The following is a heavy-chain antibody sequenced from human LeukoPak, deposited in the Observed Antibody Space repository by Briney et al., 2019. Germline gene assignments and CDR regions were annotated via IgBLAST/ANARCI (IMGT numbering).Heavy chain of an antibody. D-gene: IGHD6-13*01. CDR3: ARNHRSSLWRRATEYYGMDV. V-gene: IGHV4-59*01. Sequence: SETLSLTCTVSGGSISSYYCSWIRQPPGKGLEWIGYIYYSGSTNYNPPLKSRVTISVDTSKNQFSLKLSSVTAADTPVYYCARNHRSSLWRRATEYYGMDVWGQGTTVSVSS. CDR1: GGSISSYY. J-gene: IGHJ6*02. CDR2: IYYSGST.